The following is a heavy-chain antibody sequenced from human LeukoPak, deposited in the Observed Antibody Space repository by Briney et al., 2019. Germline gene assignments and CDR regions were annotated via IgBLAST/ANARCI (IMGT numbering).Heavy chain of an antibody. CDR3: ARVFYDFWSGYPNYYYYYMDV. V-gene: IGHV3-48*01. CDR2: ISSSSSTI. J-gene: IGHJ6*03. CDR1: GFTFSSYS. D-gene: IGHD3-3*01. Sequence: PGGSLRLSCAASGFTFSSYSMNWVRQAPGKGLEWVSYISSSSSTIYYADSVKGRFTISRDNAKNSLYLQMNSLRAEDTAAYYCARVFYDFWSGYPNYYYYYMDVWGKGTTVTVSS.